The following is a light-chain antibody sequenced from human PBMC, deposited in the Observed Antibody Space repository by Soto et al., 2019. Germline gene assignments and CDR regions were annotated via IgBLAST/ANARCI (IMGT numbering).Light chain of an antibody. Sequence: EIVLTQSPGTLSLSPGERATLSCRASQSVGYNYLAWYQQKPGQAPRLLIYDASSRATGIPDRFSGSGSGTDFTLTISRLEPEDFAVYYCEQYCSTPLTFGGGTKVEIK. V-gene: IGKV3-20*01. CDR1: QSVGYNY. CDR3: EQYCSTPLT. J-gene: IGKJ4*01. CDR2: DAS.